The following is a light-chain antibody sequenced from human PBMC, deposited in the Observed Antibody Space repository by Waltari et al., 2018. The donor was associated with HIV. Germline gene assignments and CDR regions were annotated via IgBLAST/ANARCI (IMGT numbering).Light chain of an antibody. CDR1: SDAIGLSNF. CDR3: SSFATSDTLL. CDR2: GNT. Sequence: QSALTQPASVSGSPGQSITISCPGTSDAIGLSNFFSWYQKHPDKAPQLIIYGNTNRPSGVSYRFSGSKSDNTASLTISGLQAEDEADYYCSSFATSDTLLFGGGTKLTVL. V-gene: IGLV2-14*01. J-gene: IGLJ2*01.